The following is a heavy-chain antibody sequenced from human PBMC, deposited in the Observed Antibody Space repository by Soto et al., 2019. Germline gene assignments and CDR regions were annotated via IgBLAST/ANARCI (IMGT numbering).Heavy chain of an antibody. V-gene: IGHV4-34*01. CDR1: GGSFSGYY. D-gene: IGHD3-3*01. CDR2: INHSGST. J-gene: IGHJ4*02. Sequence: SETLSLTCAVYGGSFSGYYWSWIRQPPGKGLEWIGEINHSGSTNYNPSLKSRVTISVDTSKNQFSLKLSSVTAADTAVYYCARGYYDFWSGYRYFDYWGQGTLVTVSS. CDR3: ARGYYDFWSGYRYFDY.